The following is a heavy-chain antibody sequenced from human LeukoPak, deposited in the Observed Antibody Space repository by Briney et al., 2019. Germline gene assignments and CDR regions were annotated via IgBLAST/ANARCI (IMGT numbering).Heavy chain of an antibody. CDR3: ARKFSSGYPEVAAFDI. J-gene: IGHJ3*02. CDR1: GGTFSSYA. CDR2: IIPIFGTA. Sequence: ASVKVPCKASGGTFSSYAISWVRQAPGQGLEWMGGIIPIFGTANYAQKFQGRVTITADESTSTAYMELSSLRSEDTAVYYCARKFSSGYPEVAAFDIWGQGTMVTVSS. V-gene: IGHV1-69*13. D-gene: IGHD3-22*01.